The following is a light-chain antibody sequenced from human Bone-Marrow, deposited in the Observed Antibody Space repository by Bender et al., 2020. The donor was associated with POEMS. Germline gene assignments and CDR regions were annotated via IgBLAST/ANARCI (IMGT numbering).Light chain of an antibody. V-gene: IGLV2-23*02. CDR1: SSDVGSFNL. J-gene: IGLJ2*01. CDR3: CSYSGILI. CDR2: DVT. Sequence: QSSLTQPASVSGSPGQSISISCTGTSSDVGSFNLVSWYQQHPGKVPKLLIYDVTKRPSGVSDRFSGSKSGNTASLTISGLQAEDEADYYCCSYSGILIFGGGTKLTVL.